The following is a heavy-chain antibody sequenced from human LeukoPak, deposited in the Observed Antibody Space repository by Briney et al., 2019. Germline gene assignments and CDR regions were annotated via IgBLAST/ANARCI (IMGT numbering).Heavy chain of an antibody. V-gene: IGHV3-48*01. CDR3: VPQKGYGGNPLDY. CDR2: ISSDGSTI. J-gene: IGHJ4*02. CDR1: GFTFSSYA. D-gene: IGHD4-23*01. Sequence: PGGSLRLSCAASGFTFSSYATNWVRQAPGKGLEWLSYISSDGSTIYYADSVKGRITISRDNARNLLYLQMNSLRAEDTAVYYCVPQKGYGGNPLDYWGQGTLVIVSS.